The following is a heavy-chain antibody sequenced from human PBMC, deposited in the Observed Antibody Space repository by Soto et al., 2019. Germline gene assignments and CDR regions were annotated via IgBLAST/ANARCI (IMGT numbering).Heavy chain of an antibody. V-gene: IGHV1-69*13. Sequence: SVKVSCKASGYTFTSYGISWVRQAPGQGLEWMGGIIPIFGTANYAQKFQGRVTITADESTSTAYMELSSLRSEDTAVYYCARDESLGSSGWYYFDYWGQGTLVTVSS. J-gene: IGHJ4*02. D-gene: IGHD6-19*01. CDR1: GYTFTSYG. CDR3: ARDESLGSSGWYYFDY. CDR2: IIPIFGTA.